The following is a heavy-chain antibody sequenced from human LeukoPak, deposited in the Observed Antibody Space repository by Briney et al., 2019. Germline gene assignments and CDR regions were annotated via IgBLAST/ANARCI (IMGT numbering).Heavy chain of an antibody. V-gene: IGHV3-30*02. CDR2: ILYDGSDK. CDR3: AKGFDYFDY. J-gene: IGHJ4*02. CDR1: GFTFSSFG. D-gene: IGHD3-10*01. Sequence: GGSLRLSCAASGFTFSSFGMHWVRQAPGKGLEWVAFILYDGSDKYYADSVKGRFTISRGNSKNTLYLQMNSLRAEDTAVYYCAKGFDYFDYWGRGTLVTVSS.